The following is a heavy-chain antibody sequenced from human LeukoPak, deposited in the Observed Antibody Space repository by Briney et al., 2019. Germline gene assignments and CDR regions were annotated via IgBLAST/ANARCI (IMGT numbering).Heavy chain of an antibody. CDR3: AKDILLLLGDAFDI. CDR2: ISWNSGSI. D-gene: IGHD2-15*01. J-gene: IGHJ3*02. CDR1: GFTFDDYA. V-gene: IGHV3-9*01. Sequence: SGGSLRLSCAASGFTFDDYAMHWVRQAPGKGLEWVSGISWNSGSIGYADSVKGRFTISRDNAKNSLYLQMNSLRAEDTALYYCAKDILLLLGDAFDIWGQGTMVTVSS.